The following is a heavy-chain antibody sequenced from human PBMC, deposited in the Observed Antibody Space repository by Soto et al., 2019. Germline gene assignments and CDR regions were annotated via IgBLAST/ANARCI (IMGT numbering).Heavy chain of an antibody. CDR1: GGSISSSSYY. V-gene: IGHV4-39*01. CDR3: ARHNYDIINFDY. CDR2: IYYSGST. D-gene: IGHD3-22*01. J-gene: IGHJ4*02. Sequence: QLQLQESGPGLVKPSETLSLTCTVSGGSISSSSYYWGWIRQPPGKGLEWIGSIYYSGSTYYNPSLKSRVTISVDTSKNQFSLKLSSVTAADTAVYYCARHNYDIINFDYWGQGTLVTVSS.